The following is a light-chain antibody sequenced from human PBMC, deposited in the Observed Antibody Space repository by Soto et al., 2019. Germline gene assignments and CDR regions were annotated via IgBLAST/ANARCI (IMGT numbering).Light chain of an antibody. V-gene: IGKV3-20*01. CDR2: GAS. CDR1: QSVDSSY. Sequence: EIVWTQSPGTLSLSPGERATLSCRASQSVDSSYLAWYHQKPGQAPRLLIYGASSRATGIPDRFSGSGSGTDFTLTISRLEAEDFAVYYCQQYGSSPWTFGQGTKVDIK. CDR3: QQYGSSPWT. J-gene: IGKJ1*01.